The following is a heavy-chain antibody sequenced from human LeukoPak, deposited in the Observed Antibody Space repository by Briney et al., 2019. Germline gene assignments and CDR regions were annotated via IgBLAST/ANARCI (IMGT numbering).Heavy chain of an antibody. J-gene: IGHJ6*02. CDR1: GFTFTSYD. D-gene: IGHD3-10*01. CDR2: MNPNSGNT. Sequence: ASVKVSCKASGFTFTSYDINWVRQAPGQGLEWMGWMNPNSGNTRYAQKVQGRITMTRDTSISTAYMELSSLRSEDTAVYYCARGPTLVRGVIMPDSVGGMDVWGQGTTVTVSS. V-gene: IGHV1-8*01. CDR3: ARGPTLVRGVIMPDSVGGMDV.